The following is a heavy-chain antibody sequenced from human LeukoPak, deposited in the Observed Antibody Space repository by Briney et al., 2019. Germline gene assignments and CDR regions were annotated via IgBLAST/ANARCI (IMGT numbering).Heavy chain of an antibody. D-gene: IGHD3-22*01. J-gene: IGHJ5*02. CDR2: ISSSSSYI. CDR3: ASTYDSSGYLGWFDP. CDR1: GFTFSDYY. V-gene: IGHV3-11*06. Sequence: GGSLRLSCAASGFTFSDYYMSWVRQAPGKGLEWVSYISSSSSYIYYADSVKGRFTISRDNAKNSLYLQMNSLRAEDTAVYYCASTYDSSGYLGWFDPWGQGTLVTVSS.